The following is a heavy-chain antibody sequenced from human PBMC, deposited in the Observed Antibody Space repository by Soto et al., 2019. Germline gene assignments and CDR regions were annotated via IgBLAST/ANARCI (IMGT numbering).Heavy chain of an antibody. CDR3: ARDLWGYCRVDCYPLDV. CDR1: GASISRND. Sequence: SETLCLTCTGSGASISRNDWSWTRQSPGKGLEWIGYLYNTGSTIYNPSLKSRVTISVDTSKNQFSLKMNSVTAADTAVYYCARDLWGYCRVDCYPLDVWGQGTTVT. V-gene: IGHV4-59*01. D-gene: IGHD2-21*02. CDR2: LYNTGST. J-gene: IGHJ6*02.